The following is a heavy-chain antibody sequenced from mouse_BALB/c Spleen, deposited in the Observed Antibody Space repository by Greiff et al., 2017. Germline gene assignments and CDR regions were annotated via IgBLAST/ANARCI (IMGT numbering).Heavy chain of an antibody. CDR2: IYPGSGST. J-gene: IGHJ4*01. CDR3: TRSGLRRDAMDY. V-gene: IGHV1S22*01. CDR1: GYTFTSYW. D-gene: IGHD1-1*01. Sequence: LQQPGSELVRPGASVKLSCKASGYTFTSYWMHWVKQRPGQGLEWIGNIYPGSGSTNYDEKFKSKATLTVDTSSSTAYMQLSSLTSEDSAVYYCTRSGLRRDAMDYWGQGTSVTVSS.